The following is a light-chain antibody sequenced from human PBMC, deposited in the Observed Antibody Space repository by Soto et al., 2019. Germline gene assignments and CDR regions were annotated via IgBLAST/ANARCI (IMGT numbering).Light chain of an antibody. CDR1: QSVSSS. J-gene: IGKJ1*01. Sequence: EILMTQSPSILSVSPGERATLSCRVSQSVSSSLAWYQQKPGQAPRLLIYGASTRATGIPARFSGSGSGTEFTLTISSLQSEDFAVYYCQQYNNLPQTFGQGTKVDI. CDR3: QQYNNLPQT. CDR2: GAS. V-gene: IGKV3-15*01.